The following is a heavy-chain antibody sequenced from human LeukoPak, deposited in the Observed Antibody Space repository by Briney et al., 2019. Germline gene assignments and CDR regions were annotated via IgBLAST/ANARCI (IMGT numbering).Heavy chain of an antibody. CDR2: TNGDGTST. V-gene: IGHV3-74*03. Sequence: GGSLTLSCAASGFTFSTYWMHWVRPAPGKGLPWVSRTNGDGTSTKYADSVKGRFTISRDNARHTLYLQMNSLRAEDTAVYYCARASTTVPNLLDYWGQGTLVTVSS. D-gene: IGHD4-17*01. J-gene: IGHJ4*02. CDR3: ARASTTVPNLLDY. CDR1: GFTFSTYW.